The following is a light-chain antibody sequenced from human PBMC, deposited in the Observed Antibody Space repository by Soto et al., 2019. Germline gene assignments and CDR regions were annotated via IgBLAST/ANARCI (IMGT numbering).Light chain of an antibody. CDR1: SSDGGGNNY. J-gene: IGLJ2*01. V-gene: IGLV2-8*01. Sequence: QSALTQPPSASGSPGQSVTISCTGTSSDGGGNNYVSCYQQHPGKAPKLMIYEVSKRPSGVPDRFSGSKSGKTASLTVSGLKAEDEADYYCSSYAGSNNLVFGGGTKLTVL. CDR2: EVS. CDR3: SSYAGSNNLV.